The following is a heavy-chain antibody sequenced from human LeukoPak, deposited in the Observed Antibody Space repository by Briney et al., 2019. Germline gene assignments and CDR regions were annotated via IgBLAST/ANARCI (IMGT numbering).Heavy chain of an antibody. J-gene: IGHJ4*02. D-gene: IGHD1-26*01. V-gene: IGHV1-18*01. CDR1: GYRFTNYG. CDR3: ARDESSGSYGPNLDY. Sequence: ASVKVSSTASGYRFTNYGISWVRQAPGQGLQWMGWISTYNTNTNYAQKLQGRVTMTTDTSTSTAYMELRSLRSDDTAVYYCARDESSGSYGPNLDYWGQGTLVTVSS. CDR2: ISTYNTNT.